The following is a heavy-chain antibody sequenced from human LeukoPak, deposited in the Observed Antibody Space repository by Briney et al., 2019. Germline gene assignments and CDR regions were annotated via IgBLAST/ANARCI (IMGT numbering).Heavy chain of an antibody. CDR2: IIPIFGTA. V-gene: IGHV1-69*13. J-gene: IGHJ4*02. D-gene: IGHD6-19*01. CDR1: GGTFTSYA. CDR3: ARDVAVAGIRYFDY. Sequence: GASVKVSCKASGGTFTSYAISWVRQAPGQGLEWMGRIIPIFGTANYAQKFQGRVTITADESTSTAYMELSSLRSEDTAVYYCARDVAVAGIRYFDYWGQGTLVTVSS.